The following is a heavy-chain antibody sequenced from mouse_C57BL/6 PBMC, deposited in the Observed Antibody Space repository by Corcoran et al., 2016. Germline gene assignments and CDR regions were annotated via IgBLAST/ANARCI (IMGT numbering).Heavy chain of an antibody. D-gene: IGHD1-1*01. J-gene: IGHJ4*01. V-gene: IGHV1-80*01. Sequence: QVQLQQSGAELVKPGASVKISCKASGYAFSSYWMNWVKQRPGKGLEWIGQIYPGDGDTNYNGTFKGKATLTADKSSSTAYMQLSSLTSEDSAVYFCASRGGSSYDYAMDYWGQGTSVTVSS. CDR2: IYPGDGDT. CDR1: GYAFSSYW. CDR3: ASRGGSSYDYAMDY.